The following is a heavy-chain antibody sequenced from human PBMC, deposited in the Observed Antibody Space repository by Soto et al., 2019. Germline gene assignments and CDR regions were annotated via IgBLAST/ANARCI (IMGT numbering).Heavy chain of an antibody. CDR1: GYTFTTYG. CDR3: ARALSMAQYYYYMDG. J-gene: IGHJ6*03. V-gene: IGHV1-18*01. CDR2: ISPYNGDT. Sequence: QVQLVQSGPEVKKPGASVKVSCKASGYTFTTYGISWVRQAPGQGLEWMGWISPYNGDTHYAERFQGRLTMTTDTSATSAYMELRTLSSDDRAVYFCARALSMAQYYYYMDGWGTGTTVTVSS.